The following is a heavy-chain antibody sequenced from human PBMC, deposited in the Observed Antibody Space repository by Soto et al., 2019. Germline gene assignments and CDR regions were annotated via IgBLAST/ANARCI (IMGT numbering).Heavy chain of an antibody. J-gene: IGHJ3*02. D-gene: IGHD1-26*01. V-gene: IGHV3-30*04. CDR3: ARDGYSGRSDGFDI. CDR1: GFTFGAYS. Sequence: QVQLVESGGGVVQPGRSLRLSCAASGFTFGAYSMHWVRQPPGKGLEWVAVISYDGKNERYTDPVKGRFTVSRDNSKSTMYLHRNSLRSEDTAVYSCARDGYSGRSDGFDIWGQGTMVTVSS. CDR2: ISYDGKNE.